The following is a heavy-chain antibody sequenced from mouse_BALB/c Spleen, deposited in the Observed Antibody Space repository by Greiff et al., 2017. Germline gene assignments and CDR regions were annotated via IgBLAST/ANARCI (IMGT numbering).Heavy chain of an antibody. Sequence: QVQLQQSGPELVKPGASVKISCKASGYAFSSSWMNWVKQRPGQGLEWIGRIYPGDGDTNYNGKFKGKATLTADKSSSTAYMQLSSLTSVDSAVYYCATDYGSAYWGQGTLVTVSA. CDR3: ATDYGSAY. V-gene: IGHV1-82*01. CDR1: GYAFSSSW. D-gene: IGHD1-1*01. CDR2: IYPGDGDT. J-gene: IGHJ3*01.